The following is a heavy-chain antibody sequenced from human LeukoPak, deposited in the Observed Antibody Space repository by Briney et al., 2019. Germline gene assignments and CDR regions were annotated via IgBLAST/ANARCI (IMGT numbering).Heavy chain of an antibody. CDR1: GFTISDYY. CDR3: ARGPPYGSGKFGPFDH. V-gene: IGHV3-11*01. Sequence: TPGGSLRLSCAASGFTISDYYMTWLRQAPGKGLEWVSYINSSGYTIYYADSVKGRFTISRDNAKNSLYLQMNSLRTEDTAVYYCARGPPYGSGKFGPFDHWGQGTLVTVSS. D-gene: IGHD3-10*01. J-gene: IGHJ4*02. CDR2: INSSGYTI.